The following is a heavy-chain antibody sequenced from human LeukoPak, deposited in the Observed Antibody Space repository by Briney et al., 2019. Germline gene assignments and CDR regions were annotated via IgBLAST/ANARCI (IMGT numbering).Heavy chain of an antibody. Sequence: GGSLRLSCAASGFTFSSYWMHWVRQAPGKGLVWVSRLNSDGSSTSYADPVKGRFTISRDNAKNTLYLQMNSLRAEDMAVYYCARVSCGWTHGPFDYWGQGTLVTVSS. CDR1: GFTFSSYW. CDR3: ARVSCGWTHGPFDY. J-gene: IGHJ4*02. CDR2: LNSDGSST. D-gene: IGHD6-19*01. V-gene: IGHV3-74*01.